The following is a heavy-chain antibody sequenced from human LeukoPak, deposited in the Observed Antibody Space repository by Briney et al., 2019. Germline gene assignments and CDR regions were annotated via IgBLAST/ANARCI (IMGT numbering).Heavy chain of an antibody. D-gene: IGHD3-10*01. CDR3: ARYYGSGRGYYGLDV. CDR2: IYYDGSGS. Sequence: PGGSLRLSCAASGFTFNSYGMHWVRQAPGKGLEWVAVIYYDGSGSYYGDSVKGRFTISRDNSKNTLYLQMNSLRAEDTAVYYCARYYGSGRGYYGLDVWGQGTTVTVSS. J-gene: IGHJ6*02. CDR1: GFTFNSYG. V-gene: IGHV3-33*01.